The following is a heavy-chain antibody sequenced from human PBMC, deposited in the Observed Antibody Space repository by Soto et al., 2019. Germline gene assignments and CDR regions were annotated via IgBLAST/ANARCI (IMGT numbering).Heavy chain of an antibody. V-gene: IGHV4-39*01. CDR3: ARTPQQRLEYYFDY. Sequence: SETLSLPCTVSVGSTSSSSYYWGWIRQPPGKGMEWIGSIYYSGSTYYNPSLKSRVTISVDTSKNQFSLKLSSVTVPDTAVYYCARTPQQRLEYYFDYWGPGTLLNVSS. CDR2: IYYSGST. D-gene: IGHD6-25*01. CDR1: VGSTSSSSYY. J-gene: IGHJ4*02.